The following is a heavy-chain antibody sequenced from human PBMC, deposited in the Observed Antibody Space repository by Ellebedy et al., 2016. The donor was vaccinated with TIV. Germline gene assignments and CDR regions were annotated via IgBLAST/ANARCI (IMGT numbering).Heavy chain of an antibody. D-gene: IGHD3-10*01. CDR3: ARAGLLWFGELLRHYYYYGMDV. CDR2: INPNSGGT. J-gene: IGHJ6*02. V-gene: IGHV1-2*02. CDR1: GYTFTGYY. Sequence: ASVKVSCXASGYTFTGYYMHWVRQAPGQGLEWMGWINPNSGGTNYAQKFQGRVTMTRDTSISTAYMELSRLRSDDTAVYYCARAGLLWFGELLRHYYYYGMDVWGQGTTVTVSS.